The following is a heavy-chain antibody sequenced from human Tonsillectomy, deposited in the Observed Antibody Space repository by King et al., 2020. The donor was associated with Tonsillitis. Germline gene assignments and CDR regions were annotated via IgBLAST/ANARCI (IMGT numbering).Heavy chain of an antibody. D-gene: IGHD3-22*01. V-gene: IGHV3-7*01. CDR2: IKHDGSEK. CDR1: GFTFSTYW. CDR3: ASYYVSSGSSLFDC. Sequence: VQLVESGGGLVQPGGSLRLSCAASGFTFSTYWMSWVRQAPGKGLEWVANIKHDGSEKYYVDSVKDRFTISRDNARTSLYLQMNSLRAEDTAVYYCASYYVSSGSSLFDCSGPGTLVPVSS. J-gene: IGHJ4*02.